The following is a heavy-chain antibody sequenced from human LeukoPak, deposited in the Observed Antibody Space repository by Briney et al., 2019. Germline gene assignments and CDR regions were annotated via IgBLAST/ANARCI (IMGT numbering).Heavy chain of an antibody. Sequence: ASVKVSCKASGYTFTSYDINWVRQATGQGLEWMGWMNPNSGNTGYAQKFQGRVTITRKTSISTAYMELSSLRSEDTAVYYCAAGKVGAANFDYWGQGTLVTVSS. J-gene: IGHJ4*02. CDR2: MNPNSGNT. CDR3: AAGKVGAANFDY. V-gene: IGHV1-8*03. CDR1: GYTFTSYD. D-gene: IGHD1-26*01.